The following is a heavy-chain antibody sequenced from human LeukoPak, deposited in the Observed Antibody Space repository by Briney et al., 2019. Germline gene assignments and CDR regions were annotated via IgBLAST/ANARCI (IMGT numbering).Heavy chain of an antibody. CDR2: IYTSGST. CDR3: ARDWGVTLLDY. CDR1: GGSISSYY. V-gene: IGHV4-4*07. Sequence: SETLSLTCTVSGGSISSYYWSWIRQPAGKGLEWIGRIYTSGSTYYNPTLKSRVTISVDTSKNQFSLKLSSVTAADTAVYYCARDWGVTLLDYWGQGTLVTVSS. D-gene: IGHD3-10*01. J-gene: IGHJ4*02.